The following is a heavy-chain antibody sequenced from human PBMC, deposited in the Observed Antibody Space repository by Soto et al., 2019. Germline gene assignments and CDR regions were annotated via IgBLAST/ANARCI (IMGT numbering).Heavy chain of an antibody. CDR2: INSDGSST. D-gene: IGHD4-17*01. CDR3: AKDPNGDYIGAFDM. Sequence: GGSLRLSCAASGFTFSSYWMHWVRQAPGKGLVWVSRINSDGSSTSYADSVKGRFTISRDNAKNTLYLQMNSLRAEDTAVYYCAKDPNGDYIGAFDMWGQGIMVTVSS. V-gene: IGHV3-74*01. CDR1: GFTFSSYW. J-gene: IGHJ3*02.